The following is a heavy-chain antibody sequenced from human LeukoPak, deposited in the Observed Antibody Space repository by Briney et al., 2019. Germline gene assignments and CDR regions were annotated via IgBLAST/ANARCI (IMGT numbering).Heavy chain of an antibody. CDR1: GGSISYYY. V-gene: IGHV4-59*08. Sequence: SETLSLTCTVSGGSISYYYWSWIRQPPGKGLEWIAYISDIGSTNYNPSLKSRVTISLDTSKNQFSLKLSSVTAADTAVYYCAGHHPRNTVDFWGQGTLVTVSS. D-gene: IGHD2/OR15-2a*01. CDR3: AGHHPRNTVDF. CDR2: ISDIGST. J-gene: IGHJ4*02.